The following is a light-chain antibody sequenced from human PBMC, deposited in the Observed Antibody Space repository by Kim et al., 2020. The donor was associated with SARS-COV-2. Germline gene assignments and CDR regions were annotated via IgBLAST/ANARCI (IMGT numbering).Light chain of an antibody. Sequence: SASVRDRVTITCRASQYIINYLNWYQQTPGKASKLLIYAAYTLKSGVPSRFSGSGSGTDFTLTISSLQPEDFAIYYCQQSYHTPRTFGQGTKLEIK. J-gene: IGKJ2*01. CDR2: AAY. CDR3: QQSYHTPRT. CDR1: QYIINY. V-gene: IGKV1-39*01.